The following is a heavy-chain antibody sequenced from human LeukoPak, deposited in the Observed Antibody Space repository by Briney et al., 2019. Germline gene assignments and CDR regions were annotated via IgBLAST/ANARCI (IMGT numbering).Heavy chain of an antibody. V-gene: IGHV1-69*13. J-gene: IGHJ4*02. Sequence: SVKVSCKASGGTFSSYAISWVRQAPGQGLEWMGGIIPIFGTANYAQKFQGRVTITADESTSTAYMELSSLRSEDTAVYYCARVEGDYDSSGYYAPFNFDYWGQGTLVTVSS. CDR1: GGTFSSYA. D-gene: IGHD3-22*01. CDR2: IIPIFGTA. CDR3: ARVEGDYDSSGYYAPFNFDY.